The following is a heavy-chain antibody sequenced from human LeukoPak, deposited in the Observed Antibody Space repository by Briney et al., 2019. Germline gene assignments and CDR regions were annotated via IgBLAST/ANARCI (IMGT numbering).Heavy chain of an antibody. CDR1: GGSISSSSYY. Sequence: PSETLSLTCTVSGGSISSSSYYWGWIRQPPGTGLEWIGSIYYSGSTYYNPSLKSRVTISVDTSKNQFSLKLSSVTAADTAVYYCARELRDSGIFFDYWGQGTLVTVSS. CDR3: ARELRDSGIFFDY. J-gene: IGHJ4*02. CDR2: IYYSGST. D-gene: IGHD1-26*01. V-gene: IGHV4-39*07.